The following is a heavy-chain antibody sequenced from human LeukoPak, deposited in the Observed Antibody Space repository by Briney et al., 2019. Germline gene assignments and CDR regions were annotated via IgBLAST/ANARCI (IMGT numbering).Heavy chain of an antibody. V-gene: IGHV3-30*03. D-gene: IGHD2-15*01. CDR1: GFTFSSYG. J-gene: IGHJ3*02. CDR3: ARVIPRGRDAFDI. CDR2: ISYDGSNK. Sequence: GGSLRLSCAASGFTFSSYGMHWVRQAPGKGLEWVAVISYDGSNKYYADSVKGRFTISRDNSKNTLYLQMNSLRAEDTAVYYCARVIPRGRDAFDIWGQGTMVTVSS.